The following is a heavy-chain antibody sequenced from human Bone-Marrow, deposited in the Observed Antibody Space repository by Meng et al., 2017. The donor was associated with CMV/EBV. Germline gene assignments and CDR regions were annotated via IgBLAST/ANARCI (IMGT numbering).Heavy chain of an antibody. CDR3: ARGGSYWD. V-gene: IGHV4-34*01. D-gene: IGHD1-26*01. CDR1: GGSFSGYY. J-gene: IGHJ4*02. Sequence: ESLKISCAVYGGSFSGYYWSWIRQPPGKGLEWIGEINHSGSTNYNPSLKSRVTISVDTSKNQFSLKLSSVTAADTAIYYCARGGSYWDWGPGTLVTGSS. CDR2: INHSGST.